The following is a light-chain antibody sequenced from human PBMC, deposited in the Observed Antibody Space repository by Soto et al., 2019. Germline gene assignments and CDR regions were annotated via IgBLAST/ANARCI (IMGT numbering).Light chain of an antibody. J-gene: IGKJ2*01. V-gene: IGKV1-6*01. CDR3: QQYNTDSHT. CDR2: AAS. CDR1: QGIRSA. Sequence: AIQLTQSPSSLSASVGDRVTITCRASQGIRSALGWYQQKPGKVPKLLIYAASTLQSGVPSRFSGSGFGTDFTLTINSLQPEDFAIYFCQQYNTDSHTFGQGTKLEIK.